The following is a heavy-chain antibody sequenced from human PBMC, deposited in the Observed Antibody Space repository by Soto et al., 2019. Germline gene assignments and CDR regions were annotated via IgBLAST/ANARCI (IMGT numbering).Heavy chain of an antibody. CDR3: AREPKGIAAANYYYGMDV. Sequence: ASVKVSCKASGYTFTSYYMHWVRQAPGQGLEWMGIINPSGGSTSYAQKFQGRVTMTRDTSTSTVYMELSSLRSEDTAVYYCAREPKGIAAANYYYGMDVWGQGTTVTVSS. D-gene: IGHD6-13*01. CDR1: GYTFTSYY. CDR2: INPSGGST. V-gene: IGHV1-46*01. J-gene: IGHJ6*02.